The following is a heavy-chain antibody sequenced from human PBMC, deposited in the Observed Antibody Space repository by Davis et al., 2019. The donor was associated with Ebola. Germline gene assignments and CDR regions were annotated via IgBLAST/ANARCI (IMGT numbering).Heavy chain of an antibody. J-gene: IGHJ6*02. CDR2: ISGDGGST. D-gene: IGHD2-2*02. CDR1: GFTFSAYT. CDR3: AKVADCSSTSCDTPYYYYGMDV. Sequence: GESLKISCSASGFTFSAYTMHWVRQAPGKGLEWVSLISGDGGSTYYADSVKGRFTISRDNSKNSLYLQMNSLRTEDTALYYCAKVADCSSTSCDTPYYYYGMDVWGQGTTVTVSS. V-gene: IGHV3-43*02.